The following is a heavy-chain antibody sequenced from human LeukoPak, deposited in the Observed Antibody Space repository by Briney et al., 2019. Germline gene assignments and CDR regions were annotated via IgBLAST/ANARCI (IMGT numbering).Heavy chain of an antibody. Sequence: GGSLRLSCAASGFSFSRSAMSWARQAPGKGLEWVSVISDSGTNTYYADSVKGRFTISRDSSKNTLFLQMNSLRTEDTAVYNCVKYYRGPVHYYFDYWGQGNLVTVSS. V-gene: IGHV3-23*01. J-gene: IGHJ4*02. CDR3: VKYYRGPVHYYFDY. CDR2: ISDSGTNT. CDR1: GFSFSRSA. D-gene: IGHD3-16*02.